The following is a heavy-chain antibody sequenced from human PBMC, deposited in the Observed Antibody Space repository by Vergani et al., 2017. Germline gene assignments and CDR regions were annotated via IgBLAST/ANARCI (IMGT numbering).Heavy chain of an antibody. CDR2: IQFDGSNQ. J-gene: IGHJ4*02. CDR3: AKHFRGWGIDY. D-gene: IGHD3-16*01. V-gene: IGHV3-30*02. Sequence: QVQLVESGGGVVQRGGSLRLSCATSGFTLSNYDMPWIRQGPGKGLEFVAFIQFDGSNQYYEDSVKGRFTLSRDFSKNTLYLQRTSLRTDDTATYYCAKHFRGWGIDYGGQGTKVIVSS. CDR1: GFTLSNYD.